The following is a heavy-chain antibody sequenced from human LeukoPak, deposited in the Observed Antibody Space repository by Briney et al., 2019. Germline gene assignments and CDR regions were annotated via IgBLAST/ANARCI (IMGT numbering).Heavy chain of an antibody. D-gene: IGHD4-17*01. Sequence: AQTLTLTCAVSGGSISRGGYSWRWIPQPPGKGLESIEYSYHSGSTYYNPFLKSRVNISVDRSMHQFSLKLSSVTAADTAVCYCASHNYGNFDYWGQGTLVTASS. J-gene: IGHJ4*02. V-gene: IGHV4-30-2*01. CDR2: SYHSGST. CDR1: GGSISRGGYS. CDR3: ASHNYGNFDY.